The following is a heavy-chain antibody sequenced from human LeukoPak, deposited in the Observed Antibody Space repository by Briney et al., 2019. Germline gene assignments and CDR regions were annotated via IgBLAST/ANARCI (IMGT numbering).Heavy chain of an antibody. J-gene: IGHJ4*02. CDR2: IYYSGST. D-gene: IGHD6-19*01. CDR1: GGSISSSSYY. CDR3: AISGYNSGWRIDY. V-gene: IGHV4-39*07. Sequence: PSETLSLTCTVSGGSISSSSYYWAWIRQPPGKGLEWIGSIYYSGSTYYNPSLKSRVTISIDTSKNQFSLKLSSVTAADTAVYYCAISGYNSGWRIDYWGQGTLVTVSS.